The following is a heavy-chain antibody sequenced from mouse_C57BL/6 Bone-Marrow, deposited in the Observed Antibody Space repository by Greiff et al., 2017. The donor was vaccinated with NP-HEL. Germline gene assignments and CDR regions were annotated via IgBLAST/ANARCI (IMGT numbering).Heavy chain of an antibody. J-gene: IGHJ1*03. CDR1: GFSINSDCY. V-gene: IGHV3-3*01. CDR2: TFYSGIT. CDR3: ARSITTAYVDV. Sequence: EVKLMESGPSLVRPSPTLTLTCTVTGFSINSDCYWIWIRKFPGNKLEYIGYTFYSGITYYNPSLESRTYITRDTSKNQFSLKLSSLTTENTATYYCARSITTAYVDVWGTGTTVTVSS. D-gene: IGHD1-1*01.